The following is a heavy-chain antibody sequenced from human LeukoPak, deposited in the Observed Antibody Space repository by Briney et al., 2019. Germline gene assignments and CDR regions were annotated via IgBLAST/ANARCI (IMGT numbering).Heavy chain of an antibody. D-gene: IGHD6-13*01. Sequence: GESLKISCKGSGYTFTTYWIGWVRQMPGKGLEWMGIIYPGDSGPRYSPSFQGQVTISADTSISTAYLQWRSLKASDSAMYYCARAYSSSWYHWGQGTLVTVSS. V-gene: IGHV5-51*01. CDR1: GYTFTTYW. CDR3: ARAYSSSWYH. J-gene: IGHJ5*02. CDR2: IYPGDSGP.